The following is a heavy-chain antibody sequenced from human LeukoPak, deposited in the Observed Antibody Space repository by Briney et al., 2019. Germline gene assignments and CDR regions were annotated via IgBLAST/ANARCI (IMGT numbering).Heavy chain of an antibody. CDR1: GFTFSNAW. J-gene: IGHJ4*02. CDR2: IKSKTDGGTT. Sequence: GGSLRLSCAVSGFTFSNAWMSWVRQAPGKGLEWVSRIKSKTDGGTTDYAAPVKGRFTISRDDSKNTLYLQMNSLKTEDTAVYYCTTPLHWNREDYWGQGTLVTVSS. D-gene: IGHD1-1*01. CDR3: TTPLHWNREDY. V-gene: IGHV3-15*01.